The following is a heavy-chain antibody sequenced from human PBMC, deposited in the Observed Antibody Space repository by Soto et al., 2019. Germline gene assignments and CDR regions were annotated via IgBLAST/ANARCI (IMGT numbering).Heavy chain of an antibody. J-gene: IGHJ4*02. CDR1: GFTFGSFA. D-gene: IGHD6-19*01. CDR2: ISFHGRHR. V-gene: IGHV3-30*03. CDR3: SRDLGSSVKEYFDH. Sequence: QLVESGGGVVQPGKSLRLSCAGSGFTFGSFAMHWVRQAPGKGLGWVAVISFHGRHRYYADSVKGRFTISRDNSNNTVYLQLRILRLEDAAVSFYSRDLGSSVKEYFDHWGQGTLVTVSS.